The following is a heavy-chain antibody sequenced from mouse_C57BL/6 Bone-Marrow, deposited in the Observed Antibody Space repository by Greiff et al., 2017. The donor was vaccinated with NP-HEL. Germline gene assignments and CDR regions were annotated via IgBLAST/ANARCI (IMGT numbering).Heavy chain of an antibody. J-gene: IGHJ3*01. V-gene: IGHV1-54*01. Sequence: VQLQQSGAELVRPGTSVKVSCKASGYAFTNYLIEWVKQRPGQGLEWIGVINPGSGGTNYNEKFKGKATLTVDKSSSTAYMQLSSLTSEDSAVYVCARRDYDEAYWGQGTLVTVSA. CDR1: GYAFTNYL. D-gene: IGHD2-4*01. CDR2: INPGSGGT. CDR3: ARRDYDEAY.